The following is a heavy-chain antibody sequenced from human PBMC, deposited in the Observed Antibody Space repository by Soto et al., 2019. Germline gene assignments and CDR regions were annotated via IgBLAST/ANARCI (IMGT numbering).Heavy chain of an antibody. CDR1: VLTFNRYA. J-gene: IGHJ5*02. CDR2: ISGSGGST. CDR3: AQKERIAARRGNWFDP. V-gene: IGHV3-23*01. D-gene: IGHD6-6*01. Sequence: PWGSLRLSCAASVLTFNRYAMSWVRPAPGKGLEWVSAISGSGGSTYYADSVKGRFTISRDNSKNTLYLQMNSLRAEDTAVYYCAQKERIAARRGNWFDPWGQGTLVNVSA.